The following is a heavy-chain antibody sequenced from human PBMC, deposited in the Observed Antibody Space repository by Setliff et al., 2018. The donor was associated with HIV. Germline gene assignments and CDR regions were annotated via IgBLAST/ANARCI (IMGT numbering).Heavy chain of an antibody. V-gene: IGHV4-38-2*01. D-gene: IGHD6-19*01. Sequence: PSETLSLTCAVSGYSISSDYYWGWIRQPPGKGLEWIGSIYHSGSTYYNSSLKSRITISLDTSKNQFSLRLSSVTAADTAVYYCARGAWYTSGWYSSRYMDVWGKGTTVTVSS. CDR2: IYHSGST. J-gene: IGHJ6*03. CDR1: GYSISSDYY. CDR3: ARGAWYTSGWYSSRYMDV.